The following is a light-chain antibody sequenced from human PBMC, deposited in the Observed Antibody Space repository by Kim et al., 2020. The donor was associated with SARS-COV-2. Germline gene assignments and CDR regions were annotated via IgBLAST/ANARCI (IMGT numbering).Light chain of an antibody. CDR2: ATS. CDR1: QTIRNY. J-gene: IGKJ2*01. V-gene: IGKV1-39*01. CDR3: QQSYTTPYT. Sequence: DIQMTQSPSSLSASVGDRVTISCLASQTIRNYLNWYQQKSGKPPKLLIYATSALQSGVPSRFSGSGSGTEFTLTISSLQPEDFADYYCQQSYTTPYTFGQGTNVEIK.